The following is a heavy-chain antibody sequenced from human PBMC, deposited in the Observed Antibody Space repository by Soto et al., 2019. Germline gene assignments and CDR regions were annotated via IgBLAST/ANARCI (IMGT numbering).Heavy chain of an antibody. CDR3: ARGSADGYYYDSSGYPKKYYFDY. CDR1: GYTFTSYG. D-gene: IGHD3-22*01. Sequence: ASVKVSCKASGYTFTSYGISWVRQAPGQGLKWMGWISAYNGNTNYAQKLQGRVTMTTDTSTSTAYMELSRLRSDDTAVYYCARGSADGYYYDSSGYPKKYYFDYWGQGTLVTVSS. V-gene: IGHV1-18*01. CDR2: ISAYNGNT. J-gene: IGHJ4*02.